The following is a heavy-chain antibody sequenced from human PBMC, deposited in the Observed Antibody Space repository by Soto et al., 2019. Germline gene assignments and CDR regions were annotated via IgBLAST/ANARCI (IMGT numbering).Heavy chain of an antibody. CDR2: ISNSGST. D-gene: IGHD6-13*01. J-gene: IGHJ6*02. Sequence: KTSETLSLTCTVSGGSVTSDEDYWTWIRQSPGKGLEWIGYISNSGSTGYNPSLKTRLSMSVDTSKKQFSLKLTSVTAADTAVYYCARYSSNWFQTEGMDVWGQGTTVTVS. CDR3: ARYSSNWFQTEGMDV. CDR1: GGSVTSDEDY. V-gene: IGHV4-30-4*01.